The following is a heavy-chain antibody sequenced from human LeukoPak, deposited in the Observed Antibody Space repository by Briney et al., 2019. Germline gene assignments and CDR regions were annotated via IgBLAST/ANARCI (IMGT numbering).Heavy chain of an antibody. CDR1: GYTFTSYD. V-gene: IGHV1-8*01. D-gene: IGHD6-19*01. J-gene: IGHJ4*02. CDR3: ARLEQWLVKNFDY. CDR2: MNPNSGNT. Sequence: ASVKVSCKASGYTFTSYDINWVGQATGQGLEWMGWMNPNSGNTGYAQKLQGRVTTTTDTSTSTAYMELRSLRSDDTAVYYCARLEQWLVKNFDYWGQGTLVTVSS.